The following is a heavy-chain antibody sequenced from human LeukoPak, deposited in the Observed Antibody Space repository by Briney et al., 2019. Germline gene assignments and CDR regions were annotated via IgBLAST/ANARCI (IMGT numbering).Heavy chain of an antibody. CDR1: GFSFSTYW. J-gene: IGHJ4*02. CDR3: ARDSGSFFVDL. D-gene: IGHD1-26*01. Sequence: GGSLRLSCAASGFSFSTYWMTWVRQAPGKWLEWVANIKPDGSQKYCVDSVKGRFTISRDNAKNSLYLQMNSLRAEDTAVYYCARDSGSFFVDLWGQGTLVTVSS. CDR2: IKPDGSQK. V-gene: IGHV3-7*01.